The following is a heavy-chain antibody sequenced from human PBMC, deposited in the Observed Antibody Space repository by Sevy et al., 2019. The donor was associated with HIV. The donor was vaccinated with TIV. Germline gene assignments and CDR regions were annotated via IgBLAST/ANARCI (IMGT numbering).Heavy chain of an antibody. CDR1: GFTFSNAW. V-gene: IGHV3-15*01. D-gene: IGHD3-3*01. J-gene: IGHJ4*02. CDR3: TTYRFLEWLYIDY. Sequence: GGSLRLSCAASGFTFSNAWMSWVRQAPGKGLEWVGRIKSKTDGGTTDYAAPVKGRFTISRDDSKNTLYLQMNSLKTEDTAVYYCTTYRFLEWLYIDYWGAGTLVTVSS. CDR2: IKSKTDGGTT.